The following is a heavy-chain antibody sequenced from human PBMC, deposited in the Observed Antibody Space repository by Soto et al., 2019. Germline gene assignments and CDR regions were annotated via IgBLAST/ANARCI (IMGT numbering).Heavy chain of an antibody. CDR3: ARDYASLDD. J-gene: IGHJ4*02. D-gene: IGHD3-16*01. Sequence: PGGSLRLSCAASGFTFSSYWMHWVRQAPGKGLVWVSRIRGDESSITYADSVKGRFTISRDNAKNTLYLQMNSLRVEDTAVYYCARDYASLDDWGQGTLVTVSS. CDR1: GFTFSSYW. CDR2: IRGDESSI. V-gene: IGHV3-74*01.